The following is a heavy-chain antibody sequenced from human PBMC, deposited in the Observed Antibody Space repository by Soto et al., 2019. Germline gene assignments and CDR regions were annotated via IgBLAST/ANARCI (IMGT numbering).Heavy chain of an antibody. CDR2: INAGNGNT. Sequence: ASVKVSCKASGYTFTSYAMHWVRQAPGQRLEWMGWINAGNGNTKYSQKFQGRVTITRDTSASTAYMELSSLRSEDTAVYYCARNSLYGSGSYKFDYWGQGTLVTVSS. CDR3: ARNSLYGSGSYKFDY. CDR1: GYTFTSYA. D-gene: IGHD3-10*01. J-gene: IGHJ4*02. V-gene: IGHV1-3*01.